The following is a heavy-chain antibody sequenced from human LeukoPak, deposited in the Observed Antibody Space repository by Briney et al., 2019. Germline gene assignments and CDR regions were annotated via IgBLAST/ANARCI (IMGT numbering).Heavy chain of an antibody. J-gene: IGHJ6*02. V-gene: IGHV3-49*04. D-gene: IGHD3-3*01. CDR3: TRDGIFGVVYYYYYGMDV. Sequence: GGSLRLSCTASGFTLGDYAMSWVRQAPGKGLEWVGFIRSKAYGGTTEYAASVKGRFTISRDDSKSIAYLQMNSLKTEDTAVYYCTRDGIFGVVYYYYYGMDVWGQGTTVTVSS. CDR2: IRSKAYGGTT. CDR1: GFTLGDYA.